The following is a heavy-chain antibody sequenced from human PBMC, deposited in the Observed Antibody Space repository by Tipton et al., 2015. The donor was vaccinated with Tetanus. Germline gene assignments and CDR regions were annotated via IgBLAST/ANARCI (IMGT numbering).Heavy chain of an antibody. J-gene: IGHJ5*02. CDR3: ASDHRLSASYAGWFDP. V-gene: IGHV4-59*01. CDR1: GGSINPYY. D-gene: IGHD1-26*01. Sequence: TLSLTCTVSGGSINPYYWSWIRQPPGKGLEWIGNVYSSGSTYYNPSLKGRVTISVDTSTTQFSLRLNSVTAADTAIYYCASDHRLSASYAGWFDPWGQGTLVTVSS. CDR2: VYSSGST.